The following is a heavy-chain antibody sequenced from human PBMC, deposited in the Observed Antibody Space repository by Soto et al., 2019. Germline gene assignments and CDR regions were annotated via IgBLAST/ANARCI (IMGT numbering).Heavy chain of an antibody. CDR2: ISYDGSNK. D-gene: IGHD2-2*01. CDR3: AKDQGSSTYYYYGMDV. J-gene: IGHJ6*02. V-gene: IGHV3-30*18. CDR1: GFTFSSYG. Sequence: PGGSLRLSCAASGFTFSSYGMHWVRQAPGKGLEWVAVISYDGSNKYYADSVKGRFTISRDNSKNTLYLQMNSLRAGDTAVYYCAKDQGSSTYYYYGMDVWGQGTTVTVSS.